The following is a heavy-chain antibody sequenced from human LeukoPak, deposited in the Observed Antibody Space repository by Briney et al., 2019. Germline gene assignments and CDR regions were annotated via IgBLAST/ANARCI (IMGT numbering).Heavy chain of an antibody. D-gene: IGHD4-11*01. CDR3: ARVGGGSKSYYYMDV. V-gene: IGHV3-74*01. J-gene: IGHJ6*03. Sequence: GSLRLSCEASGFTFTTYWIHWVRQGPGKGLVWVSRIKYDGSTSNYADSVKGRFTISRDNAKNTVYLQMNSLRAEDTAVYYCARVGGGSKSYYYMDVWGKGTTVTVSS. CDR2: IKYDGSTS. CDR1: GFTFTTYW.